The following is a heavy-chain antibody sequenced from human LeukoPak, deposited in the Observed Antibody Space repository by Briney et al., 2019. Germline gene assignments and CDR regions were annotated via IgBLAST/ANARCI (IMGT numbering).Heavy chain of an antibody. V-gene: IGHV4-61*02. CDR1: GGSISSGSYY. J-gene: IGHJ5*02. CDR2: IYTSGST. CDR3: ARVLAAAPNWFDP. D-gene: IGHD6-13*01. Sequence: PSQTLSLTCTVSGGSISSGSYYWSWIRQPAGKGLEWIGRIYTSGSTNYNPSLKSRVTISVDTSENQFSLKLSSVTAADTAVYYCARVLAAAPNWFDPWGQGTLVTVSS.